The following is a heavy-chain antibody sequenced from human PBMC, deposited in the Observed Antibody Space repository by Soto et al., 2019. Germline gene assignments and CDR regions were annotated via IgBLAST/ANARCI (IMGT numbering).Heavy chain of an antibody. J-gene: IGHJ4*02. V-gene: IGHV4-31*03. CDR2: IYANGNS. CDR1: RGSISSGGFY. D-gene: IGHD3-22*01. Sequence: PAETLSLTCTVSRGSISSGGFYWSWIRQSPGQGLEWIGFIYANGNSYYNPSLKSRANISLDTSKNKFSLKISSVTVADTAVYYCARDGRTSGYYLDSWGQGTPVTVSS. CDR3: ARDGRTSGYYLDS.